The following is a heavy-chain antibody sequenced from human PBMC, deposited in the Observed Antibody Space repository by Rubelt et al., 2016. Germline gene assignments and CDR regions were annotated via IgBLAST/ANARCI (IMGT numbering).Heavy chain of an antibody. Sequence: QLQESGPGLVKPSETLSLTCSVPAGSITSSTDYWGWIRQPPGKGLEWIGFIYYTGSTTYNPSLESRVTISVDTSKNQFTLKLISVTAADTAVYDCARGFYYFDYWGQGTLVTVSS. CDR2: IYYTGST. V-gene: IGHV4-61*05. D-gene: IGHD3-3*01. CDR1: AGSITSSTDY. CDR3: ARGFYYFDY. J-gene: IGHJ4*02.